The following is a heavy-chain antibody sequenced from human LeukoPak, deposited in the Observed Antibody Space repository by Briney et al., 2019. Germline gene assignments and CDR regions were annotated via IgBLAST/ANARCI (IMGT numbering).Heavy chain of an antibody. CDR3: AIALERYYFCSGYYRTDYYYYMDV. Sequence: PSETLSLTCTVSGSSINSADYWGWIRQPPGKGREYIGSIFHSGRAYYNPSLESRITISMDTSKNQFSLKLDSVTAADTAVYYCAIALERYYFCSGYYRTDYYYYMDVWGKGTTVTVSS. D-gene: IGHD3-3*01. CDR2: IFHSGRA. CDR1: GSSINSADY. J-gene: IGHJ6*03. V-gene: IGHV4-38-2*02.